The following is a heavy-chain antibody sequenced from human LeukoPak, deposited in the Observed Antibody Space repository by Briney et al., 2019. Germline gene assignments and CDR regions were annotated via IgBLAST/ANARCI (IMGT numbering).Heavy chain of an antibody. Sequence: PGGSLRLSCAASGFTFSSYAMSWVRQAPGKGLEWVSAISSSGGSTYYADSVKGRFTISRDNSKNTLYLQMNSLRAEDTAVYYCAKDQYDILTGYYNWGQGTLVTVSS. CDR2: ISSSGGST. D-gene: IGHD3-9*01. V-gene: IGHV3-23*01. CDR1: GFTFSSYA. CDR3: AKDQYDILTGYYN. J-gene: IGHJ4*02.